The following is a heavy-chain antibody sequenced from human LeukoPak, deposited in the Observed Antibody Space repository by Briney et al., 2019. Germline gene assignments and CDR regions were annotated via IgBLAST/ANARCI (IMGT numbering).Heavy chain of an antibody. CDR1: GYTFTSYA. CDR3: GRRYGSGRALYLMDF. V-gene: IGHV7-4-1*02. D-gene: IGHD3-10*01. Sequence: ASVKVSCKASGYTFTSYAMNWVRQAPGQGLEWMGWINTNTGNPTYAQGFTGRFVFSLDTSVSTAYLQISSLKAEDTAVYYCGRRYGSGRALYLMDFWGQGTTVTVSS. CDR2: INTNTGNP. J-gene: IGHJ6*02.